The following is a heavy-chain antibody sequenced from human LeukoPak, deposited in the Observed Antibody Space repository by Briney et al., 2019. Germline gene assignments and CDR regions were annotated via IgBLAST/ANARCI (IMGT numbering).Heavy chain of an antibody. Sequence: GGSLRLSCAASGFTSSSYGMHWVRQAPGKGLEWVAVISYDGSNKYYADSVKGRFTISRDNSKNTLYLQMNSLRAEDTAVYYCARPITMVRGVIGYWGQGTLVTVSS. D-gene: IGHD3-10*01. V-gene: IGHV3-30*03. CDR1: GFTSSSYG. CDR3: ARPITMVRGVIGY. J-gene: IGHJ4*02. CDR2: ISYDGSNK.